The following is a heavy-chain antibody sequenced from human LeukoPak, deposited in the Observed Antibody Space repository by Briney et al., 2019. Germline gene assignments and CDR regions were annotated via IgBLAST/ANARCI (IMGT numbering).Heavy chain of an antibody. CDR3: VPSDSSGLD. D-gene: IGHD3-22*01. Sequence: GGSLRLSCEASGITFSHYWMHWARQAPGKGLVWVSRTNTDGSSTSYMDSVKGRFTISRGNAKNTIYLQMNSLRAEDTAVYYCVPSDSSGLDWGQGTLVTVSS. CDR2: TNTDGSST. J-gene: IGHJ4*02. CDR1: GITFSHYW. V-gene: IGHV3-74*01.